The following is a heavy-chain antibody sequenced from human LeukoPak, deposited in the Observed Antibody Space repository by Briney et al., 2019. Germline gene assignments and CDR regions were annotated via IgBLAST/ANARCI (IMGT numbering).Heavy chain of an antibody. CDR1: GFTFSIFG. CDR3: ARDRGTTSSAGYYFDT. V-gene: IGHV3-33*01. D-gene: IGHD6-6*01. CDR2: IWYDGSNK. Sequence: PGGSLRLSCAASGFTFSIFGMHWVRQAPGKGLEWVAIIWYDGSNKYYGDSVKGRFTVSRDNSKNTLHLHVNSLRAEDTAVYYCARDRGTTSSAGYYFDTWGQGALVTVSS. J-gene: IGHJ4*02.